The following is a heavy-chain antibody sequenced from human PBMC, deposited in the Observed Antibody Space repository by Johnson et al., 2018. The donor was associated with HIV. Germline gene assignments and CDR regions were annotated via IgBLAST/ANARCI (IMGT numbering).Heavy chain of an antibody. CDR2: ITYDGRNK. J-gene: IGHJ3*02. D-gene: IGHD6-19*01. Sequence: QVQLVESGGGVMQPGKSLRLSCEASGFTFRSYAMHWVRQAPGKGLEWVAVITYDGRNKYYTDSVKGRFIISRDNSKNMTNLQMNGMSDEDTADYYCVRDQGSGWPTNAFDIWSRGTRVTVSS. CDR1: GFTFRSYA. V-gene: IGHV3-30*04. CDR3: VRDQGSGWPTNAFDI.